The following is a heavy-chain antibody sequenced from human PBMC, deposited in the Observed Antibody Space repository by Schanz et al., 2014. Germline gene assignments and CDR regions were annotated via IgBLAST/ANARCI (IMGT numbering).Heavy chain of an antibody. D-gene: IGHD1-26*01. V-gene: IGHV3-48*01. CDR2: ISGSSRTI. J-gene: IGHJ4*02. CDR3: ARSRSGFYFDY. CDR1: GFGFSSYS. Sequence: EVQLLESGGGLIQPGGSLRLSCAASGFGFSSYSMNWVRQAPGKGLEWVSYISGSSRTIYYTDSVKGRFTMSRDNAKNSVFLQMNSLRAEDTAVYYCARSRSGFYFDYWGQGTLVTVSS.